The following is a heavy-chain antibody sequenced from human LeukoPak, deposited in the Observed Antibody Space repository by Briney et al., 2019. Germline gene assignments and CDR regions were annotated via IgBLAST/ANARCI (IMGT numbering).Heavy chain of an antibody. V-gene: IGHV1-2*02. CDR2: INPNSGGT. CDR1: GYTFTGYY. D-gene: IGHD3-10*01. J-gene: IGHJ4*02. CDR3: ASFPHGTMVRGV. Sequence: ASVKVSCKASGYTFTGYYMHWVRQAPGQGLEWMGWINPNSGGTNYAQKFQGRVTMTRDTSISTAYMELSRLRSDDTAVCYCASFPHGTMVRGVWGQGTLVTVSS.